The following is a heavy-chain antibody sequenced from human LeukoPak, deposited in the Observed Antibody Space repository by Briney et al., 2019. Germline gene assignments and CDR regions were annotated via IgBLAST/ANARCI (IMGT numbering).Heavy chain of an antibody. D-gene: IGHD4-23*01. CDR3: ARDRGYSSFDY. CDR2: INWNGGST. J-gene: IGHJ4*02. V-gene: IGHV3-20*04. Sequence: GGSLRLSCAASGFTFDDYGMSWVRQAPGKGLEWGSGINWNGGSTGYADSVKGRFTISRDNAKNSLYLQMNSLTVDDTAVYYCARDRGYSSFDYWGQGTLVTVSS. CDR1: GFTFDDYG.